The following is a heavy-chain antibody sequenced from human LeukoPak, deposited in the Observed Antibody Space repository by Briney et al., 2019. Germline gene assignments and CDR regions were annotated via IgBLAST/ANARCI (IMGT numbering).Heavy chain of an antibody. V-gene: IGHV3-33*06. D-gene: IGHD3-22*01. Sequence: PAGSLRLSCAASGCTFSSYGMHWGRQAPGKGQERVSVIWYDGSNKYYADSVKGRFTITRDNSKNTLYLQMNSLRAEDTAVYYCANDSHSSGYYYLVYWGQGTLVTVSS. CDR3: ANDSHSSGYYYLVY. CDR2: IWYDGSNK. J-gene: IGHJ4*02. CDR1: GCTFSSYG.